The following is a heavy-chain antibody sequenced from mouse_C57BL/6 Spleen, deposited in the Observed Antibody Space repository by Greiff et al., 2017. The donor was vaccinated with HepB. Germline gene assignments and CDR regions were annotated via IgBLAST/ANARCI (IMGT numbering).Heavy chain of an antibody. CDR1: GYSITSGYY. J-gene: IGHJ2*01. CDR2: ISYDGSN. Sequence: EVKLEESGPGLVKPSQSLSLTCSVTGYSITSGYYWNWIRQFPGNKLEWMGYISYDGSNNYNPSLKNRISITRDTSKNQFFLKLNSVTTEDTATYYCARNHYYSVPYFDYWGQGTTLTVSS. D-gene: IGHD1-2*01. CDR3: ARNHYYSVPYFDY. V-gene: IGHV3-6*01.